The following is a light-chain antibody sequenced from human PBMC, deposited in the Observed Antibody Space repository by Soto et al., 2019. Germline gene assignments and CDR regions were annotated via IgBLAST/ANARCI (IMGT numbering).Light chain of an antibody. J-gene: IGKJ5*01. CDR1: QSLLHNNGYTY. CDR2: WAS. CDR3: QQYFSAPIP. Sequence: IVMTAYPLSLPVTPGEPASISCGASQSLLHNNGYTYLDWYQQKPGQPPKLLIYWASTRASGVPDRFSGSGSGTDFTLTISGLQAEDVALYYCQQYFSAPIPFAQGTRPENK. V-gene: IGKV2-28*01.